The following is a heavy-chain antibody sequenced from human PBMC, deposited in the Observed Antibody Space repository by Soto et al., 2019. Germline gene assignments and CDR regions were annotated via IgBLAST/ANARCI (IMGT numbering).Heavy chain of an antibody. V-gene: IGHV3-49*03. J-gene: IGHJ4*02. D-gene: IGHD2-15*01. CDR2: IRSRAYGGTT. CDR3: TKINVAATFDY. CDR1: GFTFGDYA. Sequence: PGGSLRLSCTASGFTFGDYAMSWFRQAPGKGLEWVGFIRSRAYGGTTEYAASVEGRFTISRDDSKGIAYLQMNSLKTEDTAVYYCTKINVAATFDYWGQGTLVTVSS.